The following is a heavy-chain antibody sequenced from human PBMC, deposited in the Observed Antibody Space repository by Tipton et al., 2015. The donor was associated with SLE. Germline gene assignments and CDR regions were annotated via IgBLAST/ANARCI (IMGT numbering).Heavy chain of an antibody. J-gene: IGHJ3*02. CDR1: GGSFSGYY. Sequence: LRLSCAVYGGSFSGYYWSWIRQPPGKGLEWIGEINHSGSTISVDTSKNQFPLKLSSVTAADTAVYYCARGIAVAAPAFDIWGQGTMVTVSS. CDR2: INHSG. V-gene: IGHV4-34*01. CDR3: ARGIAVAAPAFDI. D-gene: IGHD6-19*01.